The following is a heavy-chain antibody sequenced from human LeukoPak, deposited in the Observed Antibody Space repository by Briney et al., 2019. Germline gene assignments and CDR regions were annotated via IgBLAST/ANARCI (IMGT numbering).Heavy chain of an antibody. CDR2: INPNSGGT. CDR3: ARDGGSYSWVNAFDI. D-gene: IGHD1-26*01. Sequence: GASVKVSCKASGYTFTSYDINWVRQAPGQGLEWMGWINPNSGGTNYAQKFQGRVTMTRDTSISTAYMELSRLRSDDTAVYYCARDGGSYSWVNAFDIWGQGTMVTVSS. J-gene: IGHJ3*02. V-gene: IGHV1-2*02. CDR1: GYTFTSYD.